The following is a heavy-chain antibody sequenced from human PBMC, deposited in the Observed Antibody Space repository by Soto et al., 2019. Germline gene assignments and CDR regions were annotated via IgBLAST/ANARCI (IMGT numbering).Heavy chain of an antibody. V-gene: IGHV3-30-3*01. D-gene: IGHD4-17*01. CDR3: ARDGGHYGGNSGYFDY. Sequence: QVQLVESGGGVVQPGRSPRLSCAASGFTFSSYAMHWVRQAPGKGLEWVAVISYDGSNKYYADSVKGRLTISRDNSKNTLYLQMNSLRAEDTAVYYCARDGGHYGGNSGYFDYWGQGTLVTVSS. CDR1: GFTFSSYA. CDR2: ISYDGSNK. J-gene: IGHJ4*02.